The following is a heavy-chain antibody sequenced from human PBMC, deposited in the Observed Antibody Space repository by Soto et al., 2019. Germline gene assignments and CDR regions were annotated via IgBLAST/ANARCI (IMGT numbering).Heavy chain of an antibody. D-gene: IGHD4-4*01. CDR1: GFTFSNAW. J-gene: IGHJ3*02. V-gene: IGHV3-15*01. CDR2: IKSKTDGGTT. CDR3: TTANSNDAFDI. Sequence: GGSLRLSCAASGFTFSNAWMSWVRQAPGKGLEWVGRIKSKTDGGTTDYAAPVEGRFTISRDDTKNTLYLQMNSLKTEDTAVYYCTTANSNDAFDIWGQGTMVTVSS.